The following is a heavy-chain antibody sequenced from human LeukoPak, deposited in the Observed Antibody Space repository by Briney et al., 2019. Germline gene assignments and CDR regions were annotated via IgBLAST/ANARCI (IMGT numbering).Heavy chain of an antibody. V-gene: IGHV4-4*07. CDR3: ARRGRYGYYFDY. Sequence: SETLSLTRTVSGVSISSYYRSWIRQPAGKGLEWIGRIYTSGSTNYNPPLKSRVTMSVDTSKNQFPLKLSSVTAADTAVYYCARRGRYGYYFDYWGQGTLVTVSS. CDR1: GVSISSYY. D-gene: IGHD5-18*01. J-gene: IGHJ4*02. CDR2: IYTSGST.